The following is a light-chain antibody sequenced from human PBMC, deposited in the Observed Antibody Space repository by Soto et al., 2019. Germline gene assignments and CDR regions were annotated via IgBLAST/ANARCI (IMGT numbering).Light chain of an antibody. CDR1: HDIGNS. Sequence: DIQMPQSPSTLSASVGDKVTITCQARHDIGNSLNWYRDKPGQPAKLVIYDAYNLETGVPSTFSGNGYGTDFTFTISSLRPEDIATYYCQKSDHLPLFGPGAKVDIK. V-gene: IGKV1-33*01. CDR3: QKSDHLPL. J-gene: IGKJ3*01. CDR2: DAY.